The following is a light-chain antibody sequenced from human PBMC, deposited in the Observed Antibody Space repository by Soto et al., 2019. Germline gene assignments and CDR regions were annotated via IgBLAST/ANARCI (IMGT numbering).Light chain of an antibody. CDR3: QQSYSSPWT. V-gene: IGKV1-5*03. CDR1: QSISSW. CDR2: KAS. J-gene: IGKJ1*01. Sequence: DIQMTQSPSTLSASVGDRVTITCRASQSISSWLAWYQQKPGKAPKLLIYKASSLESGVPSRFSGSGSGTDFTLTISSLRPEDFATYYCQQSYSSPWTFGLGTKVDIK.